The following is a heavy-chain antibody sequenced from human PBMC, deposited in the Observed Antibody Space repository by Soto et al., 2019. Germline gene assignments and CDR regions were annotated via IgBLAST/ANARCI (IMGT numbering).Heavy chain of an antibody. CDR3: ARRGDRITLYKYGMDV. CDR2: IDPSDSYI. D-gene: IGHD3-16*01. Sequence: GESLKISCRGSGYSFASYWISWVRQMPGKGLEWLGRIDPSDSYINYSPSFQGRVTISADKSISTAYLQWSSLKASDTAMYYCARRGDRITLYKYGMDVWGQGTTVTVSS. CDR1: GYSFASYW. V-gene: IGHV5-10-1*01. J-gene: IGHJ6*02.